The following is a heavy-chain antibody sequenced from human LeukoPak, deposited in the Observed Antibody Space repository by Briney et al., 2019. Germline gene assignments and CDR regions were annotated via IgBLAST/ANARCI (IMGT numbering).Heavy chain of an antibody. V-gene: IGHV3-7*01. J-gene: IGHJ4*02. Sequence: GGSLRLSCAASGFTFSSYWMSWVRQAPGKGLEWVANINQDGSEQYYVDSVKGRFTISRDNAKNSLYLQMNSLRAEDTAVYYCARDKIVGATFFDYWGQGTLVTVSS. CDR2: INQDGSEQ. CDR1: GFTFSSYW. CDR3: ARDKIVGATFFDY. D-gene: IGHD1-26*01.